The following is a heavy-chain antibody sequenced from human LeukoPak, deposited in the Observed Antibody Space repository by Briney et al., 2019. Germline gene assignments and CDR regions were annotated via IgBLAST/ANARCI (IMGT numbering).Heavy chain of an antibody. V-gene: IGHV3-74*01. CDR3: ARVGGSNAFDI. J-gene: IGHJ3*02. Sequence: GGSLRLSCAASGFTFSSYWVHWVRQAPGKGLVWASPINSDGSSTSYADSVKGRFTISRDNAKNTLSLQMNSLRAEDMAVYYCARVGGSNAFDIWGQGTMVIVSS. CDR2: INSDGSST. D-gene: IGHD1-26*01. CDR1: GFTFSSYW.